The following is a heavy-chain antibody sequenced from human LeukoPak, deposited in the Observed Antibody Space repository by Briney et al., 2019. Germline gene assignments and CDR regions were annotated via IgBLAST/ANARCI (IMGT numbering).Heavy chain of an antibody. CDR2: ISSSGSTI. V-gene: IGHV3-11*04. Sequence: GGSLRLSCAASGFTFSDYYMSWIRQAPGKGLEWVSYISSSGSTIYYADSVKGRFTISRDNAKNSLYLQMNSLRAEDTAVYYCVGEQLVHGYNWFDPWGQGTLVTVSS. CDR3: VGEQLVHGYNWFDP. J-gene: IGHJ5*02. D-gene: IGHD6-13*01. CDR1: GFTFSDYY.